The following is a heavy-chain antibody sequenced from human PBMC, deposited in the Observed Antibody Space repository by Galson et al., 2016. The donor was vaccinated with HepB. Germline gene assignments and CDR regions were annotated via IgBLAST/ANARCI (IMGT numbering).Heavy chain of an antibody. CDR1: GGTFSSNG. J-gene: IGHJ4*02. CDR2: IVPVLGIV. D-gene: IGHD4-23*01. CDR3: VRESGTDHGGNSEFDY. Sequence: SVKVSCKAFGGTFSSNGISWVRQAPRQGLEWMGRIVPVLGIVTYAQKFQGRVTISADKLTSTDYMELSSLRAEDTAVYHCVRESGTDHGGNSEFDYWGRGTLVTVSS. V-gene: IGHV1-69*04.